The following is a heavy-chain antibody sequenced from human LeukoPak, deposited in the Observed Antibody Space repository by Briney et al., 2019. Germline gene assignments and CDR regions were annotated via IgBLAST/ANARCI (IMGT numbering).Heavy chain of an antibody. CDR1: GYTFTGYG. D-gene: IGHD2-2*01. CDR3: ARAPTRYCSSTSCPRWDY. Sequence: ASVKVSCKASGYTFTGYGISWVRQAPGQGLEWMGWISAYNGNTNYAQKLQGRVTMTTDTSTSTAYMELRSLRSDDTAVYYCARAPTRYCSSTSCPRWDYWGQGTLVTVSS. CDR2: ISAYNGNT. V-gene: IGHV1-18*01. J-gene: IGHJ4*02.